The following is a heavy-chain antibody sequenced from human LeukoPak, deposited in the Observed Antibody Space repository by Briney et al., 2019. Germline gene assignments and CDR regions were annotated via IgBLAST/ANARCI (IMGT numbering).Heavy chain of an antibody. CDR2: IKQDGSEK. V-gene: IGHV3-7*01. Sequence: GGSLRLSCAASGFTLSRYWMSWVRQAPGKGLEWVANIKQDGSEKYYVDSVKGRFTISRDNAKNSLYLQMNSLRAEDTAAYYCARSYCSGGTCYERDYWGQGTLVTVSS. J-gene: IGHJ4*02. D-gene: IGHD2-15*01. CDR3: ARSYCSGGTCYERDY. CDR1: GFTLSRYW.